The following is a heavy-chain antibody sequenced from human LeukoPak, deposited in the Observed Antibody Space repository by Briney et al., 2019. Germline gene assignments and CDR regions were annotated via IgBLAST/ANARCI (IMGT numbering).Heavy chain of an antibody. V-gene: IGHV4-59*12. D-gene: IGHD3-16*01. J-gene: IGHJ4*02. Sequence: SETLSLTCTVSGGSISSYYWSWIRQPPGKGLEWIGYIYYSGSTNYNPSLKSRVTISVDTSKNQFSLKLSSVTAADTAVYYCARASEGIGYFDTWGRGSLVTVSS. CDR3: ARASEGIGYFDT. CDR1: GGSISSYY. CDR2: IYYSGST.